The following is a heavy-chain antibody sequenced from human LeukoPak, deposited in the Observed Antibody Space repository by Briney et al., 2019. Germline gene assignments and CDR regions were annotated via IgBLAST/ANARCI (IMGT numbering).Heavy chain of an antibody. CDR3: AGRAHILANPFDI. CDR1: GYSFTSYW. CDR2: IYPGDCDT. D-gene: IGHD5-12*01. V-gene: IGHV5-51*01. J-gene: IGHJ3*02. Sequence: GESLKISCKCSGYSFTSYWIVWVRPMPGKGLEWMGIIYPGDCDTRYRPSFQGQVTFSVDKSISTAYLQCVSLKASDTAMYYCAGRAHILANPFDIWGQGTMVTVSS.